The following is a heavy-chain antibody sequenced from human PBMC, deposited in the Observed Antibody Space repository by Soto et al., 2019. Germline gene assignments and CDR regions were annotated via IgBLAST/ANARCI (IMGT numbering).Heavy chain of an antibody. D-gene: IGHD4-4*01. CDR2: ITPIFGTT. CDR1: GGTFSNYA. CDR3: ARVITVTPVGYYGMDV. V-gene: IGHV1-69*01. Sequence: QVQLVQSGAEVKKPGSSVKVSCKASGGTFSNYAISWVRQAPGQGLEWMGGITPIFGTTTYAQRLQGRGTITADESSTTAHMELSSLRSEDTAVYYCARVITVTPVGYYGMDVWGQGTTVTVSS. J-gene: IGHJ6*02.